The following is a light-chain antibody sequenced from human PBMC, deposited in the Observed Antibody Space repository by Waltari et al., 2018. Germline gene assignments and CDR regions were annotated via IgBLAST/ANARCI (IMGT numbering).Light chain of an antibody. CDR2: VNSDGSH. Sequence: QLVLTQSPSASASLGASVKLTCTLSSGHSSNVIAWLQQQPEKGPRYLLKVNSDGSHSKGDGLPSRFSGSSAGAERYLTIASLQSEDEADYYCQTGGHGTWVFGGGTKLTVL. CDR3: QTGGHGTWV. CDR1: SGHSSNV. J-gene: IGLJ3*02. V-gene: IGLV4-69*01.